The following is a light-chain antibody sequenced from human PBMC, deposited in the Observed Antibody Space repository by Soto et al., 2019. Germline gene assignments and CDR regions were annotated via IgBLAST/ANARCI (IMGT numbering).Light chain of an antibody. V-gene: IGKV3-20*01. J-gene: IGKJ4*01. CDR3: QQHSRSIT. CDR1: QSVNNNY. CDR2: GAS. Sequence: IVMTQSPGSLSLSPGERATLSCRASQSVNNNYLAWYQQKPGQSPRLLIYGASIRATAIPDRFSGSGSGTDFTLTISRLEPEDSAVYYCQQHSRSITFGGGTKVDI.